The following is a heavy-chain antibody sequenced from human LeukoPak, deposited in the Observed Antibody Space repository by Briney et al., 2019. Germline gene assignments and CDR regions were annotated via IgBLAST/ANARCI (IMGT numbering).Heavy chain of an antibody. CDR1: GGSFSGYY. J-gene: IGHJ6*03. Sequence: SETLSLTCAVYGGSFSGYYWSWIRQPPGKGLEWMGEINHRGSTNYNPSLKSRVPISVHTSKNQFSLKLSSVTAADTAVYYCARGTRGYSGYASAPRSMDVWGKGTTVTVSS. D-gene: IGHD5-12*01. V-gene: IGHV4-34*01. CDR2: INHRGST. CDR3: ARGTRGYSGYASAPRSMDV.